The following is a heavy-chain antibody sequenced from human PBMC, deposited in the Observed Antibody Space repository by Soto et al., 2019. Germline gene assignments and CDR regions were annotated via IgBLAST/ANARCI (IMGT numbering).Heavy chain of an antibody. CDR2: INSDGSST. V-gene: IGHV3-74*01. CDR1: GFTFSSYW. CDR3: ARSEVGPAVDY. J-gene: IGHJ4*02. D-gene: IGHD3-3*01. Sequence: EVQLVESGGGLVQPGGSLRLSCAASGFTFSSYWMHWVRQAPGKGLVWVSRINSDGSSTSYADSVKGRFTIYRDNAKKTLYLQMNSLRAEDTAVYYCARSEVGPAVDYWGQGTLVTVSS.